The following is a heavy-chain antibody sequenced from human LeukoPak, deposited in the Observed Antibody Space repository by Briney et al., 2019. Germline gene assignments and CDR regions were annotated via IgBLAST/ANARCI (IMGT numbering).Heavy chain of an antibody. CDR2: IIPIFGTA. J-gene: IGHJ6*02. Sequence: ASVKVSFKSSVGTFSIYAISWVRQAPGQGLEWMGGIIPIFGTANYAQKFQGRVTITADESTSTAYMEMSSLRSEDTAVYYCARATITMVRDYYYYFGNDVWGQGTTVTVSS. CDR3: ARATITMVRDYYYYFGNDV. V-gene: IGHV1-69*13. D-gene: IGHD3-10*01. CDR1: VGTFSIYA.